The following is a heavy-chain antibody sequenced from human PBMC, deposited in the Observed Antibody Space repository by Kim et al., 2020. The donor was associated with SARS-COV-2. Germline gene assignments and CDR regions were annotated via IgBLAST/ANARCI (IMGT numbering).Heavy chain of an antibody. V-gene: IGHV3-30*02. J-gene: IGHJ4*02. CDR3: AKASSYYYDSSGYSVDY. Sequence: VKGRFTISRDNSKNTLYLQMNSLRAEDTAVYYCAKASSYYYDSSGYSVDYWGQGTLVTVSS. D-gene: IGHD3-22*01.